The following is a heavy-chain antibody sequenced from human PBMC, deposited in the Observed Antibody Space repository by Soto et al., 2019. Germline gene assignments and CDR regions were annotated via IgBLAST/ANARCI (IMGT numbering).Heavy chain of an antibody. Sequence: PSETLSLTCTVSGGSISSYYWSWIRQPPGKGLEWIGYIYYSGSTNYNPSLKSRVTISVDTSKNQFSLKLSSVTAADTAVYYCARGIAEEFLEPWGQGTRVTVSS. CDR2: IYYSGST. D-gene: IGHD6-13*01. V-gene: IGHV4-59*01. CDR3: ARGIAEEFLEP. J-gene: IGHJ5*02. CDR1: GGSISSYY.